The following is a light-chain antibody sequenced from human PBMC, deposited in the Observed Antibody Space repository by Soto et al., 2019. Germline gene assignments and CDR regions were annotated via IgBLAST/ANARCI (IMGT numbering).Light chain of an antibody. Sequence: IVLTQSPGTLSLSPGERVTLSCRASQSVTTRLAWYQHKPGQAPTLLMSGASNRASGVPVRLSGSGSGTDFTLTITRLEPEDFALYYCPQYGGSPITFGLGTRLEMK. V-gene: IGKV3-20*01. CDR3: PQYGGSPIT. CDR2: GAS. J-gene: IGKJ5*01. CDR1: QSVTTR.